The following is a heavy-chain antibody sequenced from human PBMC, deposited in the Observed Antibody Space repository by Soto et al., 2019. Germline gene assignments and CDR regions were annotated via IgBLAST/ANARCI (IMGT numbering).Heavy chain of an antibody. CDR2: ISGTGDNT. CDR3: TRLAQISDY. CDR1: GFTFSSYA. Sequence: PGGSLRLSCAASGFTFSSYAMSWVRQAPGKGLEWVSSISGTGDNTYYAESVKGRFTISRENSKNTVYVQMNSLRAEDTAVYYCTRLAQISDYWGQGTLVTVS. D-gene: IGHD6-19*01. J-gene: IGHJ4*02. V-gene: IGHV3-23*01.